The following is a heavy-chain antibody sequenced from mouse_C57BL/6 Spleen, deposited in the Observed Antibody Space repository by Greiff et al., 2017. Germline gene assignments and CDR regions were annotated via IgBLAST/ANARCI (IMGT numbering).Heavy chain of an antibody. CDR3: ARYYGSSYEYFDV. V-gene: IGHV1-64*01. D-gene: IGHD1-1*01. Sequence: QVQLQQPGAELVKPGASVKLSCKASGYTFTSYWMHWVKQRPGQGLEWIGMIHPNSGSTNYNEKFKSKATLTVDKSSSTAYMQLSSLTSEDSAVYHCARYYGSSYEYFDVWGTGTTVTVSS. CDR1: GYTFTSYW. CDR2: IHPNSGST. J-gene: IGHJ1*03.